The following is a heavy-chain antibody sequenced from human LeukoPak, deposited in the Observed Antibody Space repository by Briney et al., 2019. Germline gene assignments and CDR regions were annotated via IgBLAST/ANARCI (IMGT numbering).Heavy chain of an antibody. CDR2: IYYSGST. V-gene: IGHV4-39*01. D-gene: IGHD4-17*01. CDR1: GGSISSSSYY. J-gene: IGHJ4*02. Sequence: PSETLSLTCTVSGGSISSSSYYWGWIRQPPGKGLEWIGSIYYSGSTYYNPSLKSRVTISVDTSKNQFSLKLSSVTAADTAVYYGANVYGDYVFGGSGRFDYWGQGTLVTVSS. CDR3: ANVYGDYVFGGSGRFDY.